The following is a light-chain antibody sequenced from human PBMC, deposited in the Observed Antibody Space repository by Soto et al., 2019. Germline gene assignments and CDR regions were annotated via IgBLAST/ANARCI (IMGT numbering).Light chain of an antibody. CDR3: MQDLQTLMYA. CDR2: LGS. J-gene: IGKJ2*01. V-gene: IGKV2-28*01. CDR1: QSLLHSNGYNY. Sequence: DIVMTQSPLSLPVTPGEPASISCRSSQSLLHSNGYNYLDWYLQKPGQSPQLLIYLGSNRASGVPDRFSGSGSGTDFTLKISRVEAEDVRVYYCMQDLQTLMYAFGQGTKLEIK.